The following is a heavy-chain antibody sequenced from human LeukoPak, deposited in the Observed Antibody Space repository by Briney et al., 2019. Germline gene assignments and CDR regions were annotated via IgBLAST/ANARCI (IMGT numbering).Heavy chain of an antibody. V-gene: IGHV3-11*01. CDR3: AKDGVWSTSCCYYFDY. D-gene: IGHD2-2*01. CDR1: RFTFSDYY. CDR2: ISSSGSII. J-gene: IGHJ4*02. Sequence: PGGSLRLSCAASRFTFSDYYMSWIRQAPGKGLEWVSYISSSGSIIYYADSVKGRFTISRDNSKNTLYLQMNSLRAEDTAVYYCAKDGVWSTSCCYYFDYWGQGTLVTVSS.